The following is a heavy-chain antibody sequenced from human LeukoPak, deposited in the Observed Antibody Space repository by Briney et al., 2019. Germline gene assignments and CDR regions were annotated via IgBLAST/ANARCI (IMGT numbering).Heavy chain of an antibody. V-gene: IGHV3-30-3*01. J-gene: IGHJ4*02. Sequence: GGSLRLSCAASGFTFSSYAMHWVRQAPGKGLEWVAVISYDGSNKYYADSVKGRFTISRDNSKNTLYLQMNSLRAEDTAVYYRARGNIVASSDYWGQGTLVNVSS. CDR3: ARGNIVASSDY. CDR1: GFTFSSYA. CDR2: ISYDGSNK. D-gene: IGHD5-12*01.